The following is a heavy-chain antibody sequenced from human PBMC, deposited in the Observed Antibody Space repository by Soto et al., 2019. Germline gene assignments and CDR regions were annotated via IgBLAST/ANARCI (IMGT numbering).Heavy chain of an antibody. CDR2: INPKFGDT. CDR3: ARNMDYYYGPGSGNGHGF. D-gene: IGHD3-10*01. J-gene: IGHJ6*02. V-gene: IGHV1-2*02. Sequence: QVQLVQSGAEVKEPGDSVRVSCEASGSTFTSYSIHWVRQAPGQGLEWMGWINPKFGDTTYAQDFQDRVSMTRDMSISTVYMELSRLTSDDTAKYYCARNMDYYYGPGSGNGHGFWGQGTTVTVFS. CDR1: GSTFTSYS.